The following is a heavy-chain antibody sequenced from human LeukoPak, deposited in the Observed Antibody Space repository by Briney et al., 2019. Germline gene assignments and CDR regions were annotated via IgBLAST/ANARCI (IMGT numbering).Heavy chain of an antibody. CDR1: GYTFTDYY. CDR2: INPNSGGT. J-gene: IGHJ6*02. CDR3: ARDHCTSSGCYEYYYYGVDV. V-gene: IGHV1-2*02. Sequence: GASVKVSCKASGYTFTDYYIQWVRKAPGQRLEWMGWINPNSGGTNSAQKFQGRVTMTRDTSVSTAYMELSRLRSDDTAVYYCARDHCTSSGCYEYYYYGVDVWGQGTTVTVSS. D-gene: IGHD2-2*01.